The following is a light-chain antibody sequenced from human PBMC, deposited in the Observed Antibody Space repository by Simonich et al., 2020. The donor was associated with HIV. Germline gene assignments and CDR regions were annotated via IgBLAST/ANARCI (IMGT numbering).Light chain of an antibody. Sequence: DIGMTQTPLSLSVTPGQPAAISCKSTQSLLHSDGKTYLYWYLQKPGQSPQLLIYLGSNRASGVPDRFRGSGSGTDFTLKISRVEAEDVGVYYCMQARQTPFTFGPGTKVDIK. CDR2: LGS. CDR3: MQARQTPFT. CDR1: QSLLHSDGKTY. J-gene: IGKJ3*01. V-gene: IGKV2-28*01.